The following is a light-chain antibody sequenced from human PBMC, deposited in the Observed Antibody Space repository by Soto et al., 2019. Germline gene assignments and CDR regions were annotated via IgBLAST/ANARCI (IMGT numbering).Light chain of an antibody. CDR3: SSYTISSNDV. V-gene: IGLV2-14*03. J-gene: IGLJ1*01. CDR1: STDLGSYYY. CDR2: DNT. Sequence: QSALTQPASVSGSPGQAVTISCTGTSTDLGSYYYVYWYQQHPGTAPKLIIYDNTNRPAGVSKRFSGSRSGTTASLTISGPEAEEEAYYCCSSYTISSNDVFGTGTKLTVL.